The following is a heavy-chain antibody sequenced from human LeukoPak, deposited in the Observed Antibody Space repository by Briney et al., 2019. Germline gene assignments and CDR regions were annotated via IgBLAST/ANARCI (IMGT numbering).Heavy chain of an antibody. D-gene: IGHD4-17*01. Sequence: GGFLRLSCAASGFTVSSNYMNWVRQAPGKGLEWVSSITETSHVYYAESVKGRFTISRDNAKNLVFLQIKSLRVEDTAVYFCTRDLHTVIPPGGIDYWGQGTPVTVSS. CDR2: ITETSHV. V-gene: IGHV3-69-1*01. CDR1: GFTVSSNY. J-gene: IGHJ4*02. CDR3: TRDLHTVIPPGGIDY.